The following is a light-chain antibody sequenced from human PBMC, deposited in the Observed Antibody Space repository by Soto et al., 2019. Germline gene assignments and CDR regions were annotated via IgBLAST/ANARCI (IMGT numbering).Light chain of an antibody. Sequence: QSALTQPTSVSGSPGQSTTISCTGTSSDVGSYNLVSWYQQHPGKAPKLMIYEVSKRPSGVSNRFSGSKSGNTASLTISGLRAEDEADYYCCSYAGSSTFYVFGTGTKVTVL. CDR3: CSYAGSSTFYV. J-gene: IGLJ1*01. V-gene: IGLV2-23*02. CDR1: SSDVGSYNL. CDR2: EVS.